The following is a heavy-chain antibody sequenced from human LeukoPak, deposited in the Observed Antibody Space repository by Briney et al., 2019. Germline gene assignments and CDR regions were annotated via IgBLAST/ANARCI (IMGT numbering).Heavy chain of an antibody. V-gene: IGHV4-59*01. CDR1: GGSISSYY. CDR2: IYYSGST. CDR3: ARGPIVVVPAANYYYYYGMDV. J-gene: IGHJ6*02. D-gene: IGHD2-2*01. Sequence: SETLSLTCTVSGGSISSYYWSWIRQPPGKGLEWIGYIYYSGSTNYNPSLKSRVTISVDTSKNQFSLKLSSVTAADTAVYYCARGPIVVVPAANYYYYYGMDVWGQGTTVTVSS.